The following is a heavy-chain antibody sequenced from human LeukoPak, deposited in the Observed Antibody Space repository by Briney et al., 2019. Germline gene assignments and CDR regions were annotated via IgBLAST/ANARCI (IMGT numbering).Heavy chain of an antibody. CDR3: AKAVGATRGYYYSGMGV. J-gene: IGHJ6*02. V-gene: IGHV3-23*01. D-gene: IGHD1-26*01. CDR2: ISGGGGSA. CDR1: GFTFSSYA. Sequence: GGSLRLSCAASGFTFSSYALTWVRQAPGKGLEWVSAISGGGGSAYYADSVKGRFTISRDSSMNTLYLQMNSLASGDTAVYYCAKAVGATRGYYYSGMGVWGQGTTVTVSS.